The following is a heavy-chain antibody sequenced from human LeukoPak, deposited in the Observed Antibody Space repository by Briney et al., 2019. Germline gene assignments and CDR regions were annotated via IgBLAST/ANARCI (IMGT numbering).Heavy chain of an antibody. Sequence: GGSLRLSCAASGFTFSSYGMHWVRQAPGKGLEWVAVISYDGSNKYYADSVKGRFTISRDNSKNTRYLQMNSLRAEGTAVYYCAKDDEVVTSDYYYYGMDVWGQGTTVTVSS. J-gene: IGHJ6*02. CDR1: GFTFSSYG. CDR2: ISYDGSNK. V-gene: IGHV3-30*18. D-gene: IGHD2-21*02. CDR3: AKDDEVVTSDYYYYGMDV.